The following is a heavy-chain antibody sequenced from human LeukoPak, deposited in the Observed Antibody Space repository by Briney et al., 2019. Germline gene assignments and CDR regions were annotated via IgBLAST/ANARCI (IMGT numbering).Heavy chain of an antibody. V-gene: IGHV4-39*07. CDR1: GGSISSSSYY. CDR3: ARNQGEMATIGY. D-gene: IGHD5-24*01. CDR2: IYYSGST. J-gene: IGHJ4*02. Sequence: PSETLSLTCTVSGGSISSSSYYWGWIRQPPGKGLEWIGSIYYSGSTYYNPSLKSRVTISVDTSKNQFSLKLSSVTAADTAVYYCARNQGEMATIGYWGQGTLVTVSS.